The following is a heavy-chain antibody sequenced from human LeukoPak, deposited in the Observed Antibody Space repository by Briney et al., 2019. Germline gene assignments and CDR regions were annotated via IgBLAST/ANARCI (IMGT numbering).Heavy chain of an antibody. CDR2: INYSWDT. D-gene: IGHD4-17*01. V-gene: IGHV4-59*01. CDR1: GGSISSYY. J-gene: IGHJ3*02. CDR3: AREATVTTYEDAFDI. Sequence: SETLSLTCTVSGGSISSYYWSWIRQPPGKGLEWIGYINYSWDTNYNPSLKSRVTISVDTSKNQFSLKLSSVTAAGTAVYYCAREATVTTYEDAFDIWGQGTMVTVSS.